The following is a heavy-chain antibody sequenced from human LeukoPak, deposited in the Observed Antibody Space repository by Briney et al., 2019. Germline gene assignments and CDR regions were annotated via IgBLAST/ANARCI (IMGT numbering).Heavy chain of an antibody. J-gene: IGHJ4*02. CDR1: GFTFSTHW. CDR3: ATSSGSSY. Sequence: GGSLRLSCAASGFTFSTHWMAWFRQTPGKGLEWVPHINQDGSDIYYVDSVKGRFTISRDNAKNSLFLQMNGLRAEDTAVYYCATSSGSSYWGQGTLVTVSS. D-gene: IGHD6-25*01. CDR2: INQDGSDI. V-gene: IGHV3-7*01.